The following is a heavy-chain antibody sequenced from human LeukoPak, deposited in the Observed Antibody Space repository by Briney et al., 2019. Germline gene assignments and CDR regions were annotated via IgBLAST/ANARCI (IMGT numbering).Heavy chain of an antibody. D-gene: IGHD2-21*02. J-gene: IGHJ4*02. CDR1: GYTFTGYY. Sequence: ASVEVSCKASGYTFTGYYMHWVRQAPGQGLEWMGWINPNSGGTNYAQKFQGRVTMTRDTSISTAYMELSRLRSDDTAVYYCARDSNCGGDCYLPFDYWGQGTLVTVSS. CDR2: INPNSGGT. CDR3: ARDSNCGGDCYLPFDY. V-gene: IGHV1-2*02.